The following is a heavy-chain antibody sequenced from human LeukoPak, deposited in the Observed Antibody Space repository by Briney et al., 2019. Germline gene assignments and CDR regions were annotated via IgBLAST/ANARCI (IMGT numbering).Heavy chain of an antibody. CDR3: ARARPERATRPYYFDY. CDR1: GFTFSSYS. V-gene: IGHV4-34*01. Sequence: GSLRLSCAASGFTFSSYSMNWVRQAPGKGLEWIGEINHSGSTNYNPSLKSRVTISVDTSKNQFSLKLSSVTAADTAVYYCARARPERATRPYYFDYWGQGTLVTVSS. CDR2: INHSGST. D-gene: IGHD1-26*01. J-gene: IGHJ4*02.